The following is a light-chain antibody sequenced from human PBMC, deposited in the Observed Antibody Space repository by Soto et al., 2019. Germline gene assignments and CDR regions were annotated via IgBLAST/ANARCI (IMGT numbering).Light chain of an antibody. J-gene: IGKJ1*01. CDR1: QSVSSSY. CDR3: QQNGSSRWT. Sequence: EIVLTQSPGTLSLSPGERATLSCRASQSVSSSYLAWYQQKPGQAPRLLIYGASSRATGIPDRFSGSGSGTDFTLTISRREPEDFAVYYCQQNGSSRWTSGQGTKVEIK. V-gene: IGKV3-20*01. CDR2: GAS.